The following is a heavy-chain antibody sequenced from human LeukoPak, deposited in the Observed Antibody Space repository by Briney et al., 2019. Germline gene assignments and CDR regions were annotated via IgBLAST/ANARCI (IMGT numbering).Heavy chain of an antibody. D-gene: IGHD3-10*02. CDR2: ISSSGSTI. V-gene: IGHV3-48*03. J-gene: IGHJ6*04. CDR3: AELGITLIGGV. Sequence: GGSLRLSCAASGFTFSSYEMNWVRQAPGKGLEWVSYISSSGSTIYYADSAKGRFTISRDNAKNSLYLQMNSLRAEDTAVYYCAELGITLIGGVWGKGTTVTISS. CDR1: GFTFSSYE.